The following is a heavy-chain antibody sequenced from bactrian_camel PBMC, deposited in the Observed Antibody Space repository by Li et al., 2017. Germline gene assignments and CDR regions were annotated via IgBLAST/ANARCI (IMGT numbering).Heavy chain of an antibody. Sequence: HVQLVESGGGSVQAGGSLRLSCVVSGYTGSRRCMGWFCQAPGKEREGVAVISFSSGPPDYGPAYYADSVKGRFTISQDNAKNTVYLQMTSLKPEDTGVYYCAVLMYGPARSCGLHYSSAFDYWGHGTQVTVS. CDR1: GYTGSRRC. V-gene: IGHV3-3*01. D-gene: IGHD6*01. CDR2: ISFSSGPPDYGPA. CDR3: AVLMYGPARSCGLHYSSAFDY. J-gene: IGHJ6*01.